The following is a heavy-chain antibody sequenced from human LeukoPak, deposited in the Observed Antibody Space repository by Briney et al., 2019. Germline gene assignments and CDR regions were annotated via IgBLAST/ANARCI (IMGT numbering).Heavy chain of an antibody. CDR3: AKFGLAGSGRFHDASDR. CDR1: GFAFSSYG. D-gene: IGHD3-10*01. Sequence: GGSLRLSCAASGFAFSSYGMTWVRQAPGKGLEWVSAISGSGGSTYYADSVKGRSTISRDNSKNTLYLVMNSLRVDDTAVYYCAKFGLAGSGRFHDASDRWGQGTMVTVSS. CDR2: ISGSGGST. J-gene: IGHJ3*02. V-gene: IGHV3-23*01.